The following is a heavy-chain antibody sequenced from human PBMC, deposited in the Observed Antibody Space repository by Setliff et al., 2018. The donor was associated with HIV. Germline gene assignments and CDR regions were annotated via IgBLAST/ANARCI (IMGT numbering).Heavy chain of an antibody. CDR1: SGSISSYY. V-gene: IGHV4-59*01. Sequence: SETLSLTCTVSSGSISSYYWTWIRQPPGKGLEWIGYIYYSGSTNYNPSLNSRVTITVETSKNQFSLKLSSVTAADTAVYYCARDRYYYDSSGYSGAFDIWGQGTMVTVSS. J-gene: IGHJ3*02. CDR3: ARDRYYYDSSGYSGAFDI. D-gene: IGHD3-22*01. CDR2: IYYSGST.